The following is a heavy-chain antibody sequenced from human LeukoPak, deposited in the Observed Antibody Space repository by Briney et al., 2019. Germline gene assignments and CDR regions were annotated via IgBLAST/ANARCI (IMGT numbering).Heavy chain of an antibody. CDR3: AHRHSSTHFDH. CDR1: GFALRTGGVG. D-gene: IGHD6-13*01. J-gene: IGHJ4*02. V-gene: IGHV2-5*02. Sequence: SGPTLVKPPQTLTLTCTFSGFALRTGGVGVGWIRQPPGKALEWLPLIYWDDDKRYSPPLKSRLTITTDTSKNQVVLTMTNMDPVDTATYYCAHRHSSTHFDHWGQGTLVTVSS. CDR2: IYWDDDK.